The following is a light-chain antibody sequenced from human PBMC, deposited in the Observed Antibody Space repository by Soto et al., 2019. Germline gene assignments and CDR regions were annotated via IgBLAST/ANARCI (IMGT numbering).Light chain of an antibody. CDR2: VAS. V-gene: IGKV1-33*01. Sequence: DIQMSQSTSSLSASVGDRVTITCQASQDITNYLNWYQQKPGKAPRLLLYVASSLETGVPSRFSGSGSGTDFTFTISSLQPEDIATYYGQHYDHLPITFGQGTRLEIK. CDR3: QHYDHLPIT. CDR1: QDITNY. J-gene: IGKJ5*01.